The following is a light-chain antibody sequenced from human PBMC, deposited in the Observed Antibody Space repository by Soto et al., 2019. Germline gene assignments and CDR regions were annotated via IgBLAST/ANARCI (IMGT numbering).Light chain of an antibody. CDR3: QQYDISPWT. V-gene: IGKV3-20*01. J-gene: IGKJ1*01. CDR1: QSVCSNF. CDR2: DSS. Sequence: EIVLTQSPATLSLSPGERATLSCRASQSVCSNFLAWYQHKPGQAPRLLIYDSSSRATGIPDRFSGSGSGTDFTLSIIRLEPEDFAVYYCQQYDISPWTFGQGTKVEI.